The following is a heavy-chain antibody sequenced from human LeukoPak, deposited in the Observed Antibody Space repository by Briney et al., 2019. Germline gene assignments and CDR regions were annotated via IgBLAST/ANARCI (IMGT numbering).Heavy chain of an antibody. V-gene: IGHV5-51*01. CDR1: GYSFTSYW. CDR2: IYPGDSDT. Sequence: GESLQISCQGSGYSFTSYWIGWVRQMPGKGLEWMGIIYPGDSDTRYSPSFQGQVTISADKSISTAYLQWSSLKASDTAMYYCARSQTIVVVPAAMYDYYYGMDVWGQGTTVTVSS. J-gene: IGHJ6*02. CDR3: ARSQTIVVVPAAMYDYYYGMDV. D-gene: IGHD2-2*01.